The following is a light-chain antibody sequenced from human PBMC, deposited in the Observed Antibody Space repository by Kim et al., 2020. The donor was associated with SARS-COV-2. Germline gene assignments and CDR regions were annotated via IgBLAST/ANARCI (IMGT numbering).Light chain of an antibody. J-gene: IGKJ1*01. V-gene: IGKV3-11*01. CDR1: QSVGSS. CDR3: QHRSHWPPSRT. CDR2: DAS. Sequence: PGERATPSCRASQSVGSSLAWDQPNPGQAPRLLIYDASNKATGIPARFSGSGSETDFTLTISSLEPEDFAVYYCQHRSHWPPSRTFGQGTKVDIK.